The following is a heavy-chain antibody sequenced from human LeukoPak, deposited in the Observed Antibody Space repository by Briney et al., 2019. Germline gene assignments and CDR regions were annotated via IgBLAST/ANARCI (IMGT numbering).Heavy chain of an antibody. Sequence: LSLACAVYIDSFTNYYWNWVRQAPGKGLEWVAVISYVESNKYYADSVKGRFTISRDNSKNTLYLQMNSLRAEDTAVYYCARGGPAAVYYYMDVWGKGTTVIVSS. CDR3: ARGGPAAVYYYMDV. D-gene: IGHD2-2*01. J-gene: IGHJ6*03. CDR2: ISYVESNK. V-gene: IGHV3-30*03. CDR1: IDSFTNYY.